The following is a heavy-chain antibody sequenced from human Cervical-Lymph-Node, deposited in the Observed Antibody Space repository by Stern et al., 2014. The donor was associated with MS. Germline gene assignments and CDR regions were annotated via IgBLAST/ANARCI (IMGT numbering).Heavy chain of an antibody. J-gene: IGHJ4*02. Sequence: VQLVASGGGLIQPGGSLRLSCAASGFTLSHSYMSWVRQAPGRGLEWVSISYGGDTTYYADSVKCRFTISRDNSKNTLYLQMNSLRAKDTALYYCARDVPAGRVTAPFDHWGQGTLVTVSS. CDR1: GFTLSHSY. D-gene: IGHD2-21*02. CDR2: SYGGDTT. CDR3: ARDVPAGRVTAPFDH. V-gene: IGHV3-53*01.